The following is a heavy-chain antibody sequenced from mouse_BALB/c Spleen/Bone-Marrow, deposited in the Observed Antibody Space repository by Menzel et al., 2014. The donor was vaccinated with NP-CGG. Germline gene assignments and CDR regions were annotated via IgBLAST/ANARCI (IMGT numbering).Heavy chain of an antibody. CDR2: LRSGSSTI. CDR3: ARRSDSASFDY. J-gene: IGHJ2*01. Sequence: QLVESGGGIVLPGGSRKLSCVVSGFTFSSFGMHWVRQAPAKGLEWVAYLRSGSSTIYDTYTVKGRFSSPRDNPQNSLCLQMTSLRSEDTALYSCARRSDSASFDYWGPCSTLPVSS. CDR1: GFTFSSFG. V-gene: IGHV5-17*02.